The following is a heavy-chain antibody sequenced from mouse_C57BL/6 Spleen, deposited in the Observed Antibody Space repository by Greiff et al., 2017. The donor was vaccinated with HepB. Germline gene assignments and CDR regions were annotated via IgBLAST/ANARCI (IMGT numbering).Heavy chain of an antibody. Sequence: VKLMESGAELVKAGASVKMSCKASGYTFTSYWMHWVKQRLGQGLEWFAETNPTNGRTYYNEKFKSKATLTVDKSSSTAYMLLSGPTFEDSAVYYCARIKKIVATYFDYWCQGTTLTVSS. J-gene: IGHJ2*01. V-gene: IGHV1S81*02. D-gene: IGHD1-1*01. CDR1: GYTFTSYW. CDR3: ARIKKIVATYFDY. CDR2: TNPTNGRT.